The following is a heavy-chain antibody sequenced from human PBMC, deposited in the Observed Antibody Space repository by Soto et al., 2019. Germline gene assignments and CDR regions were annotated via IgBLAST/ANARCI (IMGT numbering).Heavy chain of an antibody. CDR2: ISTDGSVT. CDR3: ARGHYGLDV. J-gene: IGHJ6*02. Sequence: GGSLRLSCAASGLTFSSYWMHWVRQAPGKGLVWVSRISTDGSVTTYADSVKGRFTISRDNAKNSLYLQMNSLRAEDTAVYYCARGHYGLDVWGQGTTVTVSS. CDR1: GLTFSSYW. V-gene: IGHV3-74*01.